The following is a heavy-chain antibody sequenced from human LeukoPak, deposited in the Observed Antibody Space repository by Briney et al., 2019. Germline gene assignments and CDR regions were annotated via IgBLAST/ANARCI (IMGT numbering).Heavy chain of an antibody. Sequence: PGGSLRLSCAASGFTFSSYAMSWVRQAPGKGLGWVSAISGSGGSTYYADSVKGRFTISRDNSKNMLYLQMNSLRAEDTAVYYCAKELDSSDLYYFDYWGQGTLVTVSS. CDR2: ISGSGGST. V-gene: IGHV3-23*01. J-gene: IGHJ4*02. CDR3: AKELDSSDLYYFDY. CDR1: GFTFSSYA. D-gene: IGHD6-19*01.